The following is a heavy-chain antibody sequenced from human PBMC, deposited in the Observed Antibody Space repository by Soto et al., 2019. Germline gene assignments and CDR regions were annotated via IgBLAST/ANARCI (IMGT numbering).Heavy chain of an antibody. CDR3: ARNSSDFYGWLDP. CDR1: GITSTTYA. V-gene: IGHV1-3*04. Sequence: GASVKVSCKASGITSTTYAIHWVRQAPGQGLEWMGWINTGNGNTRYSQRFLGRVSLTTDTSASTASMDLSSLTSEDTAVYYCARNSSDFYGWLDPWGQGTLVTVSS. J-gene: IGHJ5*02. CDR2: INTGNGNT. D-gene: IGHD3-22*01.